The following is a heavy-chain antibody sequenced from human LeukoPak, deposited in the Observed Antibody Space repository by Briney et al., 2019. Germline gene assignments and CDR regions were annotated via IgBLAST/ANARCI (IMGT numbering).Heavy chain of an antibody. Sequence: PGGSLRLSCAASGFTFSSYAMHWVRQAPGKGLEWVAVISYDGSNKYYADSVKGRFTISRDNSKNTLYLQMNSLRAEDTAVYYCAKDLGTLAFFDYWGQGTLVTVSS. CDR2: ISYDGSNK. J-gene: IGHJ4*02. CDR1: GFTFSSYA. CDR3: AKDLGTLAFFDY. V-gene: IGHV3-30-3*01. D-gene: IGHD3-10*01.